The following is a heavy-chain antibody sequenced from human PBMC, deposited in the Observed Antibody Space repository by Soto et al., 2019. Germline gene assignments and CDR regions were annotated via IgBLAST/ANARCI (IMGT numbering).Heavy chain of an antibody. CDR1: GGSFSGYY. CDR3: ARRSMRSGGGYNWLDT. Sequence: ETLSLTCAVYGGSFSGYYWSWIRQPPGKGLEWIGEINHSGSTNYNPSLKSRVTISVDTSKNQFSLKLSSVTAADTAVYYCARRSMRSGGGYNWLDTWGQGTLVTVSS. D-gene: IGHD6-25*01. J-gene: IGHJ5*02. V-gene: IGHV4-34*01. CDR2: INHSGST.